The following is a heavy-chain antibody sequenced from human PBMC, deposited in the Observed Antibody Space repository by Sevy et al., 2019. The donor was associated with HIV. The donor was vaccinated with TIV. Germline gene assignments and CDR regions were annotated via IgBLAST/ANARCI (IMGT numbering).Heavy chain of an antibody. V-gene: IGHV3-30-3*01. CDR3: AGAGDSSSWYSAGPMDV. Sequence: GGSLRLSCAASGFTFSSYAMHWVRQAPGKGLEWVAVISYDGSNKYYADSVKGRFTISRDNSKNTLYLQMNSLRAEDTAVYYCAGAGDSSSWYSAGPMDVWGKGTTVTVSS. CDR2: ISYDGSNK. J-gene: IGHJ6*03. CDR1: GFTFSSYA. D-gene: IGHD6-13*01.